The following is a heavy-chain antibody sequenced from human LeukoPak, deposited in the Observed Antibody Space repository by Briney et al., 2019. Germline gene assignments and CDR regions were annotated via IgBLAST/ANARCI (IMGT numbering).Heavy chain of an antibody. V-gene: IGHV1-3*01. CDR2: INAGNGNT. Sequence: ASVKVSCKASRYIFTTYAMHWVRQVPGQRLEWMGWINAGNGNTKYSQKFQGRISVTSDKAANTAYMELGRLTSEDTAVYYCARDAARTTIIGVAYYFDYWGQGTRVTVSS. CDR1: RYIFTTYA. J-gene: IGHJ4*02. D-gene: IGHD3-3*01. CDR3: ARDAARTTIIGVAYYFDY.